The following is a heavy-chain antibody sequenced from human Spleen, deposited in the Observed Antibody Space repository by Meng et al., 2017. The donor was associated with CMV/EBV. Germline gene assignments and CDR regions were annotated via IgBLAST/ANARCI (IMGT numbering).Heavy chain of an antibody. Sequence: GESLKISCAASGFSFSVSEMHWVRQAPGKGLEWISYIDRSAESTYYADSVKGRFTISRDNAKNSLYLQMNSLRVEDTAVYFCARGDTAIFVNYYYYGVDVWGQGTTVTVSS. CDR3: ARGDTAIFVNYYYYGVDV. V-gene: IGHV3-48*03. CDR2: IDRSAEST. CDR1: GFSFSVSE. D-gene: IGHD5-18*01. J-gene: IGHJ6*02.